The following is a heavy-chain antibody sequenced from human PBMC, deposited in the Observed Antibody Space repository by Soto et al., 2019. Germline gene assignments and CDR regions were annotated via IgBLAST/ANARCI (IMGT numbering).Heavy chain of an antibody. CDR3: ARRSGAAIFDS. V-gene: IGHV1-18*04. CDR2: IRVYTDDT. Sequence: ASVKVSCKASGYTFSNYGISWVRQAPGQGLEWMGWIRVYTDDTHYAQNFQGRVTMTADTSTTTAYMDLYNLTSDDTAVYFCARRSGAAIFDSSGPGTLVTLSS. D-gene: IGHD6-25*01. J-gene: IGHJ4*02. CDR1: GYTFSNYG.